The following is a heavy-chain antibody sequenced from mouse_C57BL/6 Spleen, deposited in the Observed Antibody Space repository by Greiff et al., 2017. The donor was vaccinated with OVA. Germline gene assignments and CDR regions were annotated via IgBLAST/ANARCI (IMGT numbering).Heavy chain of an antibody. D-gene: IGHD1-3*01. J-gene: IGHJ2*01. CDR2: IWSGGST. CDR3: ARNADNSYYFDY. Sequence: VQGVESGPGLVQPSQSLSITCTVSGFSLTSYGVHWVRQSPGKGLEWLGVIWSGGSTDYNAAFISRLSISKDNSKSQVFFKMNSLQADDTAIYYCARNADNSYYFDYWGQGTTLTVSS. CDR1: GFSLTSYG. V-gene: IGHV2-2*01.